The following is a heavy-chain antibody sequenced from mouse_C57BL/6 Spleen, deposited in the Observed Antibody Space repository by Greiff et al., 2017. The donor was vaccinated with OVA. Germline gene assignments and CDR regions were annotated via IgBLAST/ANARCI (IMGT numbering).Heavy chain of an antibody. CDR1: GYTFTSYW. Sequence: QVQLQQSGTELVKPGASVKLSCKASGYTFTSYWMHWVKQRPGQGLEWIGNINPSNGGTNYNEKFKSKATLTVDKSSSTAYMQLSSLTSEDAAVYYCARGGRAFYFDYWGQGTTLTVSS. CDR2: INPSNGGT. CDR3: ARGGRAFYFDY. V-gene: IGHV1-53*01. D-gene: IGHD6-1*01. J-gene: IGHJ2*01.